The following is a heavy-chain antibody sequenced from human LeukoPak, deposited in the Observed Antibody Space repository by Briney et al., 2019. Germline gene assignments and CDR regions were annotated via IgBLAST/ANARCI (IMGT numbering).Heavy chain of an antibody. J-gene: IGHJ6*02. CDR2: INPSGGST. Sequence: GASVKVPCKASGYTFTSYYMHWVRPAPGQGLEWMGIINPSGGSTSYAQKFQGRVTMTRDTSTSTVYMELSSLRSEDTAVYYCARDVRSSRWYYHGMDVWGQGTTVTVSS. CDR1: GYTFTSYY. D-gene: IGHD6-13*01. CDR3: ARDVRSSRWYYHGMDV. V-gene: IGHV1-46*01.